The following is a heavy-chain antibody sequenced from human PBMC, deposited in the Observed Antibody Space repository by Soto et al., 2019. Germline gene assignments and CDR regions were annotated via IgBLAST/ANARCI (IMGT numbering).Heavy chain of an antibody. J-gene: IGHJ6*03. Sequence: SXTLSLTCSVSGASITNPSHYCGWILQPPGKGLEWIGTIYYSMNTFYNPSLKSRVTTSMDTSKNQFSLTLTSVTAADTAVYHCACQPPYYYHYMDVWGKGTTVTVSS. CDR3: ACQPPYYYHYMDV. CDR2: IYYSMNT. V-gene: IGHV4-39*01. CDR1: GASITNPSHY.